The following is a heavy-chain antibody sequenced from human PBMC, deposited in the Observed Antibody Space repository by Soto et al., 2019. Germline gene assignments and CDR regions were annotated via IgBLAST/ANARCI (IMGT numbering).Heavy chain of an antibody. CDR1: GFTFSSYS. CDR3: ATDQLSLLNYDY. Sequence: GGSLRLSCAASGFTFSSYSMNWVRQAPGKGLEWVSTISSTSIYIYYADSVRGRFTISRDNAKNSLYLQMNSLRAEDTAIYYCATDQLSLLNYDYWGQGTLVTVSS. CDR2: ISSTSIYI. D-gene: IGHD1-1*01. J-gene: IGHJ4*02. V-gene: IGHV3-21*01.